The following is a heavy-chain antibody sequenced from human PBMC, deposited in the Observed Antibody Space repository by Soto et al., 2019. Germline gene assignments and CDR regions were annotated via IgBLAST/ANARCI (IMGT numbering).Heavy chain of an antibody. J-gene: IGHJ4*02. CDR3: ARRYGGNSDY. CDR2: ISYSGST. Sequence: QVQLQESGPGLVKPSETLSLTCTVSGGSISSYYWSWIRQPPGKGLEWIGYISYSGSTNYNPSLKSRVSISVDTSKDQFSLKLSSVPAADTAVYYCARRYGGNSDYWGQGTLVTVSS. D-gene: IGHD1-26*01. CDR1: GGSISSYY. V-gene: IGHV4-59*12.